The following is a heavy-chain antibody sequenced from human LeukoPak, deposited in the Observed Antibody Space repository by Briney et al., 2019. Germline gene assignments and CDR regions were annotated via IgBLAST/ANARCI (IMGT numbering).Heavy chain of an antibody. CDR2: INPNSGGT. J-gene: IGHJ6*03. D-gene: IGHD5-24*01. V-gene: IGHV1-2*02. Sequence: ASVKVSCKASGYTFTGYYMHWVRQAPAQGLEWMGWINPNSGGTNYAQKFQGRVTITRDTSISTAYMELSRLRSDDTAVYYCARNEKTPQELATLYYYYYMDVWGKGTTVTVSS. CDR1: GYTFTGYY. CDR3: ARNEKTPQELATLYYYYYMDV.